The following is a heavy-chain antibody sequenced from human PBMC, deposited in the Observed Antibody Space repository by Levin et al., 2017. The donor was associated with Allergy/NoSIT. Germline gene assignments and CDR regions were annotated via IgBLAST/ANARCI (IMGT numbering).Heavy chain of an antibody. CDR1: GFTFSSYG. V-gene: IGHV3-23*01. D-gene: IGHD5-12*01. Sequence: PGGSLRLSCAASGFTFSSYGMSWVRQAPGKGLEWVSAISYSGGSTYYADSVKGRFTISRDSSKNTLFLQMNSLRAEDTALYYCARIGGRGFDFDYWGQGTLVTVSS. CDR3: ARIGGRGFDFDY. CDR2: ISYSGGST. J-gene: IGHJ4*02.